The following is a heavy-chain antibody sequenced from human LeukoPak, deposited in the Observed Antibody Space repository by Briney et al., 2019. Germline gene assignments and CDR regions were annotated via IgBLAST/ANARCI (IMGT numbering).Heavy chain of an antibody. D-gene: IGHD6-6*01. J-gene: IGHJ4*02. CDR3: AKVSAYSSSWREFGY. V-gene: IGHV3-23*01. CDR2: ISGSGGST. Sequence: GGSLSLSCAASGFTFSSYAMSWVRQAPGKGLEWVSAISGSGGSTYYADSVKGRFTISRDNSKNTLYLQMNSLRAEDTAVYYCAKVSAYSSSWREFGYWGQGTLVTASS. CDR1: GFTFSSYA.